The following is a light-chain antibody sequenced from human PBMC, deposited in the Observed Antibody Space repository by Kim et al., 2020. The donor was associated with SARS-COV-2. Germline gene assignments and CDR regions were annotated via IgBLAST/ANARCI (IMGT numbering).Light chain of an antibody. CDR3: EQYGISPRT. Sequence: EVVLTQSPGTLSLSPGERATLSCRASQSVNNNYLAWYQQKPGQAPRLLNYGASSRATVIPDRFSGGGSGTDFTLTISRLEPEDFAVYYCEQYGISPRTFGQGTKVDIK. CDR1: QSVNNNY. J-gene: IGKJ1*01. V-gene: IGKV3-20*01. CDR2: GAS.